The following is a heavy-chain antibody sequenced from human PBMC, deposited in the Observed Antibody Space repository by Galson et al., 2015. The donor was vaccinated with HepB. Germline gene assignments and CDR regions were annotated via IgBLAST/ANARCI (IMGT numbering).Heavy chain of an antibody. CDR3: AKPRSYCSSTSCWYYFDY. V-gene: IGHV3-30*18. D-gene: IGHD2-2*01. CDR2: ISYDGSNK. Sequence: SLRLSCAASGFTFTSYDMHWVRQAPGKGLEWVAVISYDGSNKYYADSVKGRFTITRDNSKNTLYLQMNSLRAEDTAVYYCAKPRSYCSSTSCWYYFDYWGQGTLVTVSS. J-gene: IGHJ4*02. CDR1: GFTFTSYD.